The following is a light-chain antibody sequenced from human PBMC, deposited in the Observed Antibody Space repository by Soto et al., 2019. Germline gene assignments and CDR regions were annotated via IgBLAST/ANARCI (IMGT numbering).Light chain of an antibody. Sequence: DIQMTQSPSTLSASVGDRVTITCRASQSISSWLAWYQQKPGKAPQLLIYDASSLESGVPSRFSGSGSGTEFTLNISSLQPDDFATYYCQQYNSFPLTFGGGTKVEIK. CDR2: DAS. CDR1: QSISSW. J-gene: IGKJ4*01. CDR3: QQYNSFPLT. V-gene: IGKV1-5*01.